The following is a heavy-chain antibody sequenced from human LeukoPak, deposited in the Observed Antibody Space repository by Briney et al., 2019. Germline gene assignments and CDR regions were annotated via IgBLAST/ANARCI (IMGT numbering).Heavy chain of an antibody. CDR2: INHSGST. V-gene: IGHV4-34*01. J-gene: IGHJ6*02. CDR1: GGSFSGYY. CDR3: ARGPGSYFYYYYGMDV. D-gene: IGHD3-10*01. Sequence: PSETLSLTCAVYGGSFSGYYWSWIRHPPGKGLEWIGEINHSGSTNYNPSLKSRVTISVDTSKNQFSLKLSSVTAADTAVYYCARGPGSYFYYYYGMDVWGQGTTVTVSS.